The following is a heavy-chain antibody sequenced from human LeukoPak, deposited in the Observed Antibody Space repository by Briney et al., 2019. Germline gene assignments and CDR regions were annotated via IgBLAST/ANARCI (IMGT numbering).Heavy chain of an antibody. CDR1: GFTFSSYS. CDR3: AKDLYD. J-gene: IGHJ4*02. D-gene: IGHD2-2*02. Sequence: GGSLRLSCAASGFTFSSYSMNWVRQAPGKGLEWVSPISSSSSHVYYADSVQGRFTISRDNARNSLYLQMNSLRAEDTAVYYCAKDLYDWGQGTLVTVSS. CDR2: ISSSSSHV. V-gene: IGHV3-21*01.